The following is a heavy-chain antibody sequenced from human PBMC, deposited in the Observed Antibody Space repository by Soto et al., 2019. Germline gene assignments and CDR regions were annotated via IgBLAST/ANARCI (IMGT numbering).Heavy chain of an antibody. J-gene: IGHJ6*02. CDR1: GYSFTNNW. Sequence: PGESLKISCKGSGYSFTNNWIAWVRQMPGKGLEWMGIIHPGDSDIRYSPSFQGQVTISADKSINTAYLQWSSLKAADTAMYYCATSLIAAYVMDVWGQGTTVTVS. CDR3: ATSLIAAYVMDV. D-gene: IGHD6-13*01. V-gene: IGHV5-51*01. CDR2: IHPGDSDI.